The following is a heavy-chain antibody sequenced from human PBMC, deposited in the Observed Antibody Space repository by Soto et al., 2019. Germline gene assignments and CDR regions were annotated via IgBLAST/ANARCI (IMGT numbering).Heavy chain of an antibody. Sequence: QVQLVQSGGEVKKPGASVKLSCTASGYTFTSYGISWVRQAPGQGLEWMGWISAYNGKTNYAQNVQGRVTMTTDTSPRTAYMDLRSLRSDDTAVYSCARGGDVNYYHGMDVWGQGTTVTVSS. D-gene: IGHD5-12*01. CDR1: GYTFTSYG. V-gene: IGHV1-18*01. J-gene: IGHJ6*02. CDR3: ARGGDVNYYHGMDV. CDR2: ISAYNGKT.